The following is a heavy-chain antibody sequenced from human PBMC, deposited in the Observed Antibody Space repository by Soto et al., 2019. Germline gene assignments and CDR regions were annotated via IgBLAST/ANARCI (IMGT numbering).Heavy chain of an antibody. CDR1: GYTFTGYY. J-gene: IGHJ3*01. CDR3: ARDEFYYYDSGGAFHF. D-gene: IGHD3-22*01. CDR2: INPNSGGT. V-gene: IGHV1-2*02. Sequence: GASVKVSCKASGYTFTGYYMHWVRQAPGQGLEWMGWINPNSGGTNYAQKFQGRVTMTRDTSISTAYLELSRLRSDDTAVYYCARDEFYYYDSGGAFHFWGQGPMVTVSS.